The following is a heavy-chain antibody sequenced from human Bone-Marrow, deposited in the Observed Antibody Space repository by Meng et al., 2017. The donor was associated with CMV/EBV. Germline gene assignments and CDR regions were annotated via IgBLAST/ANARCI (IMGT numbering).Heavy chain of an antibody. Sequence: ASVKVSCKASGYTFTSYGISWVRQAPGQGLEWMGWISAYNGNTNYAQKFQGRVTITADKSTSTAYMELSSLRSEDTAVYYCARGTYGMDVWGQGTTVTVSS. CDR1: GYTFTSYG. V-gene: IGHV1-18*01. J-gene: IGHJ6*02. CDR2: ISAYNGNT. CDR3: ARGTYGMDV.